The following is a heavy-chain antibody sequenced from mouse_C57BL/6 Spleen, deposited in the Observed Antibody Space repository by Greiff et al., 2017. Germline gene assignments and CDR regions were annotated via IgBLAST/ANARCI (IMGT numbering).Heavy chain of an antibody. CDR1: GYTFTDYE. CDR2: IDPETGGT. Sequence: QVQLQQSGAELVRPGASVTLSCKASGYTFTDYEMHWVKQTPVHGLEWIGAIDPETGGTAYNQKFKGKAILTADKSSSTAYMELRSLTSEDSAVYYCTREDYYGSSYRYFDVWGTGTTVTVSS. J-gene: IGHJ1*03. D-gene: IGHD1-1*01. CDR3: TREDYYGSSYRYFDV. V-gene: IGHV1-15*01.